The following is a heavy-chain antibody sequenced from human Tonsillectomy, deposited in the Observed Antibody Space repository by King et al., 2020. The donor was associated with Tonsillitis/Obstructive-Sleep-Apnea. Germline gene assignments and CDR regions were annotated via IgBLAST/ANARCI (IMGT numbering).Heavy chain of an antibody. CDR1: GFTFRDAW. V-gene: IGHV3-15*02. CDR2: IKSKRDGGTT. J-gene: IGHJ1*01. Sequence: VQLVQSGGASVRPGGSLRLSCVASGFTFRDAWMSWVRQAPGKRPEWLGRIKSKRDGGTTDYASPVIGRFTISRDDSKDTLYLQMNSLITEDTAVYYCTPDPRYWGQGTLVTVSS. CDR3: TPDPRY. D-gene: IGHD1-14*01.